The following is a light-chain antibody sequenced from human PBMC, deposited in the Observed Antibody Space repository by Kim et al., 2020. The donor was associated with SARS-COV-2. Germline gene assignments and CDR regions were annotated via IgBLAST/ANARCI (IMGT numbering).Light chain of an antibody. CDR3: SSRDFGAYLVI. CDR1: NLRSYF. J-gene: IGLJ2*01. CDR2: GKN. V-gene: IGLV3-19*01. Sequence: ALGQTVRTTCQCDNLRSYFAIWYQQKPGQAPILVMFGKNHRPSGIPDRFSGSSSGNTASLTITGAQAEDEADYYCSSRDFGAYLVIFGGGTQLTVL.